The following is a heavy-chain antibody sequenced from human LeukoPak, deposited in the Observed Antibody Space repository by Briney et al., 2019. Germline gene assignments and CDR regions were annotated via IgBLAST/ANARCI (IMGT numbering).Heavy chain of an antibody. J-gene: IGHJ4*02. CDR1: GFTFSTFA. Sequence: GGSLRLSCAASGFTFSTFAMIWVRQPPGKGLEWVSSIFPSGGEIHYADSVRGRFTISRDNSKSTLYLQMNSLRAEDTAVYYCALEYSSSPLDYWGQGTLVTVSS. CDR3: ALEYSSSPLDY. D-gene: IGHD6-6*01. V-gene: IGHV3-23*01. CDR2: IFPSGGEI.